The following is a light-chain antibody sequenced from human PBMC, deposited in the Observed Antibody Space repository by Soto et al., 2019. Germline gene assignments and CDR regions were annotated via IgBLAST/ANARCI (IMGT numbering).Light chain of an antibody. Sequence: EILMTQSAATLTVSPGERATLSCMASRSVISDLAWYHQKPGQSPRLLIFGASTRFTGVPARFSGSGSGTEFTLTISSLQSEDLSVYYCPQYNNWPLTFGQGTKVDIK. J-gene: IGKJ1*01. CDR2: GAS. CDR3: PQYNNWPLT. CDR1: RSVISD. V-gene: IGKV3-15*01.